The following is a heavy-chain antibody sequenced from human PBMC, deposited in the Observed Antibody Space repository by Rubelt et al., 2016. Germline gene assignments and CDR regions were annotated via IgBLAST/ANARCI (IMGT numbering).Heavy chain of an antibody. CDR2: ISSDGSNK. CDR3: ARDGLGASGVTGVDY. V-gene: IGHV3-30*04. CDR1: GFTFSSYA. Sequence: QVQLVESGGGVVQPGRSLRLSCAASGFTFSSYAMHWVRQAPGKGLEWVAIISSDGSNKYYADSLKGRFSISRDNSKNTLYLEMNSLRAEDTAVYYCARDGLGASGVTGVDYWGQGTLVTVSS. D-gene: IGHD3-16*01. J-gene: IGHJ4*02.